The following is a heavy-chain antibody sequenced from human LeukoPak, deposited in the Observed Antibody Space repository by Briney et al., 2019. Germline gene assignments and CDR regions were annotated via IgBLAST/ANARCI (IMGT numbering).Heavy chain of an antibody. D-gene: IGHD3-10*01. CDR1: GGSISSYY. CDR3: ARDRLWFGELNQYYYYGMDV. V-gene: IGHV4-59*01. J-gene: IGHJ6*04. Sequence: SETLSLTCTVSGGSISSYYWSWIRQPPGKGLGWIGYIYYSGSTNYNPSLKSRVTISVDTSKNQFSLKLSSVTAADTAVYYCARDRLWFGELNQYYYYGMDVWGKGTTVTVSS. CDR2: IYYSGST.